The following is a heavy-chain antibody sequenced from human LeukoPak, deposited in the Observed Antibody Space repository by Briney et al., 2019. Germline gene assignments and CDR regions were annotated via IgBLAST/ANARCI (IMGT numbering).Heavy chain of an antibody. V-gene: IGHV3-64*01. J-gene: IGHJ1*01. D-gene: IGHD4-11*01. CDR1: GFDFSTYA. Sequence: GGSLRHSCAASGFDFSTYAMHWVRLTPGKGLEFVSAISKSGDDTSYGNDVKGRFTISRDNIKNTVDLEMGSLRVDDTGIYYCSRIPQYWGQGTVVTVSS. CDR3: SRIPQY. CDR2: ISKSGDDT.